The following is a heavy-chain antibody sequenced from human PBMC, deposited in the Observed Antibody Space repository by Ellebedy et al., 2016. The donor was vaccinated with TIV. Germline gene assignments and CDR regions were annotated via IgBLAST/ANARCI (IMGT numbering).Heavy chain of an antibody. V-gene: IGHV3-72*01. D-gene: IGHD1-1*01. CDR3: ARDTTSDY. J-gene: IGHJ4*02. CDR1: GSTFSDHY. CDR2: SRNKAKSYTT. Sequence: GESLKISCAVSGSTFSDHYMDWVRLAPGKGPEWVGRSRNKAKSYTTDYAASVKGRFTISRDDSKNSLYLQMNSLKTEDTTIYYGARDTTSDYWGQGALVTVSS.